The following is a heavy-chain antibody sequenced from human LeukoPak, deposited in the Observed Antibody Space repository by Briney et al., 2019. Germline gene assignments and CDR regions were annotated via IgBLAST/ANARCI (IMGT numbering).Heavy chain of an antibody. CDR2: IYYSGST. CDR3: ARHGGYYDSSGYYYEAFDI. Sequence: SETLSLTCTVSGGSISSYYWSWIRQPPGKGLEWIGYIYYSGSTNYNPSLKSRVTISVDTSKNQFPLKLSSVTAADTAVYYCARHGGYYDSSGYYYEAFDIWGQGTMVTASS. D-gene: IGHD3-22*01. J-gene: IGHJ3*02. CDR1: GGSISSYY. V-gene: IGHV4-59*08.